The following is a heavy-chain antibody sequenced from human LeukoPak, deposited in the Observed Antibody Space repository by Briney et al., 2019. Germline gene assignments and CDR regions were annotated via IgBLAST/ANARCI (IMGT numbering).Heavy chain of an antibody. CDR3: ARAGVGATSPFDY. D-gene: IGHD1-26*01. CDR1: GYTFTGYY. CDR2: INPNSGGT. Sequence: GASVKVSCKASGYTFTGYYMHWVRQAPGQGLEWMGWINPNSGGTNYAQKLQGRVTMTRDTSISTAYMELSRLRSDDTAVYYCARAGVGATSPFDYWGQGTLVTVSS. V-gene: IGHV1-2*02. J-gene: IGHJ4*02.